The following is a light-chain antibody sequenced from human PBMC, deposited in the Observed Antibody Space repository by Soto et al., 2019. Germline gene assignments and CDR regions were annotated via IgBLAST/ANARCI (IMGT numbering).Light chain of an antibody. CDR2: GAS. J-gene: IGKJ1*01. CDR1: QSINTY. CDR3: QESYSFLWGT. Sequence: DIQMTQSPSSLSASVGDRVTITCRTSQSINTYLNWYQQKPGKAPKLLIYGASSLQGGVPLRFSGSGSGTDFTLTITTLQPEDFATYYCQESYSFLWGTCGQGTKVEIK. V-gene: IGKV1-39*01.